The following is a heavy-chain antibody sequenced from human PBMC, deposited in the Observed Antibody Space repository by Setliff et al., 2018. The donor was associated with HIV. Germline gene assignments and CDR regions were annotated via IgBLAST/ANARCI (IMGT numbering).Heavy chain of an antibody. J-gene: IGHJ5*02. D-gene: IGHD3-10*01. CDR2: IHYNGIT. CDR1: GDSINTDGLY. CDR3: ARTKGGSKHGSFWDS. Sequence: SQTLSLPCTVSGDSINTDGLYWTWIRQHPATGLEWIGYIHYNGITYYNPSLESRVSISVDLSKNQFSLKLNSVTVADTAVYYCARTKGGSKHGSFWDSWGRGILVTVSS. V-gene: IGHV4-31*03.